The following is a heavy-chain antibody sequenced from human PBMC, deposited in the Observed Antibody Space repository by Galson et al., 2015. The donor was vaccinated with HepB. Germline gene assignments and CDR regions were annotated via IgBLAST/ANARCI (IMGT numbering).Heavy chain of an antibody. J-gene: IGHJ5*02. Sequence: SLTCTVFGGSLNNYFWSWIRQSPGKGLEWIGEINHRGNTNYNPSVKSRVTMSVDTFKNEFSLKVTSLTAAGTAVYYCARAYYGSGSYYHWFDPWGQGALVTVSS. CDR1: GGSLNNYF. D-gene: IGHD3-10*01. V-gene: IGHV4-34*01. CDR2: INHRGNT. CDR3: ARAYYGSGSYYHWFDP.